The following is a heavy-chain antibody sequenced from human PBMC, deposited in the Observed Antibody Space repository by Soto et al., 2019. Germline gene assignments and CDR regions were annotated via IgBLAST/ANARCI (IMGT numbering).Heavy chain of an antibody. V-gene: IGHV3-33*01. D-gene: IGHD6-13*01. CDR2: IWYDGSNK. Sequence: GGSLILSCAASGFTFSSYGMHWVLQAPGKGLEWVAVIWYDGSNKYYADSVKGRFTISRDNSKNTLYLQMDSLKTEDTAVYFCTTDDPISRNWSQGTMGIVSS. CDR3: TTDDPISRN. CDR1: GFTFSSYG. J-gene: IGHJ4*02.